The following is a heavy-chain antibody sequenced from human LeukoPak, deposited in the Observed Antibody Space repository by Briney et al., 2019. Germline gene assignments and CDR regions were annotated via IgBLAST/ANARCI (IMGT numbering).Heavy chain of an antibody. CDR2: IGGSDGRT. D-gene: IGHD3-22*01. V-gene: IGHV3-23*01. CDR1: GFTFSTYA. J-gene: IGHJ6*03. CDR3: AKDSSSYDWGYMDV. Sequence: GGSLRLSCAASGFTFSTYAMSWVRQAPGKGLEWVSLIGGSDGRTRYADSVKGRFTISRDNSKNTLYLEMNSLRAEDTAVYYCAKDSSSYDWGYMDVWGKGTTVTMSS.